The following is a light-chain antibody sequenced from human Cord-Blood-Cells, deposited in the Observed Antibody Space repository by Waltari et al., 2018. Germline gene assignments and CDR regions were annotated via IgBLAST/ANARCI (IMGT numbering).Light chain of an antibody. CDR2: DDS. CDR1: NIGSNS. J-gene: IGLJ3*02. Sequence: SYVLTQPPSVSVAPGKTARITCGGNNIGSNSVHWYQQKPGQAPVLVVYDDSDRPSGSPERFSGSNSGNTATLPISRVEAGDEADYYCQVWDSSSDHWVFGGGTKLTVL. V-gene: IGLV3-21*03. CDR3: QVWDSSSDHWV.